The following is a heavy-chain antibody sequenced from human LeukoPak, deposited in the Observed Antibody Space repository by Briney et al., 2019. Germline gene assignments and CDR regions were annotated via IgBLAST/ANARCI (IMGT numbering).Heavy chain of an antibody. CDR2: IKQDGSEK. CDR1: GFSFTTAW. Sequence: GGSLRLSCGASGFSFTTAWMSWVCQAPGKGLEWVANIKQDGSEKYYVDSVKGRFTISRDNAKNSLYLQMNSLRAEDTAVYYCARARITMVRGVISRRNYFDYWGQGTLVTVSS. V-gene: IGHV3-7*01. J-gene: IGHJ4*02. D-gene: IGHD3-10*01. CDR3: ARARITMVRGVISRRNYFDY.